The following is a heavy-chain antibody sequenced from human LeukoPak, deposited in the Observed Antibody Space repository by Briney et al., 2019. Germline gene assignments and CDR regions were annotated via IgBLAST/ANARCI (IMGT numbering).Heavy chain of an antibody. V-gene: IGHV1-2*04. CDR3: ARGSPSYAQWHFDL. Sequence: ASVKVSCKASGYIFTSYGISWVRQAPGQGLEWMGWIIPNTGGTNYAQKFQDWATMSSDTSISTAYMELSSLRSDDTAVYYCARGSPSYAQWHFDLWGRGTLVTVSS. J-gene: IGHJ2*01. CDR2: IIPNTGGT. CDR1: GYIFTSYG. D-gene: IGHD2/OR15-2a*01.